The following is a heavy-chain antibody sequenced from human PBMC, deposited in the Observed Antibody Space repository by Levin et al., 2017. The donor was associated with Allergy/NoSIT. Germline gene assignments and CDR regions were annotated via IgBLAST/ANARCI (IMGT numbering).Heavy chain of an antibody. D-gene: IGHD3-10*01. CDR1: GFTFSSYS. CDR2: ISSSSSYI. J-gene: IGHJ4*02. Sequence: LSLTCAASGFTFSSYSMNWVRQAPGKGLEWVSSISSSSSYIYYADSLKGRFTISRDNAKNSLYLQMNSLRAEDTAVYYCASAIYGTGSDPFYWGQGTLVTVSS. V-gene: IGHV3-21*01. CDR3: ASAIYGTGSDPFY.